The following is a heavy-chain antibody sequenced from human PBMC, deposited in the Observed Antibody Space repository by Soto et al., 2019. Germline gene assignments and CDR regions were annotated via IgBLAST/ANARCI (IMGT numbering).Heavy chain of an antibody. V-gene: IGHV3-23*01. D-gene: IGHD1-26*01. CDR3: ARRGSGSYYDY. CDR2: IRGSGGST. Sequence: EVQLLESGGGLVQPGGSLRLSCAASGFTFSSYAMRWVRQAPGKGLEWVSAIRGSGGSTYYAGSVKGRFTISRDNSKNTLYLQMNSLRAEDTAVYYCARRGSGSYYDYWGQGTLVTVSS. CDR1: GFTFSSYA. J-gene: IGHJ4*02.